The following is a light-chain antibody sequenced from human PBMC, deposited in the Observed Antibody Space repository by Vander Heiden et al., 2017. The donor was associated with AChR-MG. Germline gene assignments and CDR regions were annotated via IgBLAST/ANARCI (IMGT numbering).Light chain of an antibody. CDR1: SGSIASNS. Sequence: NFMLTQPHSVSGSPGTTVTLSCTRSSGSIASNSVQWSQQRPGSAPTTVIYEDNQRPPGVPDRFSGSIDSSSNSASLTISGLKTEDEAYYYCQSYDSGLGVFGGGTKVTVL. CDR3: QSYDSGLGV. V-gene: IGLV6-57*03. J-gene: IGLJ3*02. CDR2: EDN.